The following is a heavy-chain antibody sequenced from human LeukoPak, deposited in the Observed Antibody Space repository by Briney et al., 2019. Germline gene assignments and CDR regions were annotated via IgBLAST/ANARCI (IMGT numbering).Heavy chain of an antibody. CDR3: AGRITGYSSGYVF. CDR1: GFTFSNYA. Sequence: GGSLRLSCVGSGFTFSNYAMSWVRQAPGKGLDWVSVISGSAHKIRYADSVRGRFTIPRDNSENTVYLQMNNLRGEDTAIYYCAGRITGYSSGYVFWGQGTLVTVSS. V-gene: IGHV3-23*01. CDR2: ISGSAHKI. J-gene: IGHJ4*02. D-gene: IGHD5-18*01.